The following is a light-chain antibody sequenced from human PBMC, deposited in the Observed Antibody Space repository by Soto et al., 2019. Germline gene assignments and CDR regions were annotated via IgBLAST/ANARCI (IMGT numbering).Light chain of an antibody. V-gene: IGKV1-9*01. CDR2: AAS. J-gene: IGKJ3*01. CDR3: QQLNSSPFT. CDR1: QGISNY. Sequence: DIQLTQSPSFLSASVGDRVTITCRASQGISNYLAWYQQKPGKAPQLLIYAASTLHSGVPSRFSGSGSGTEFTLTISSLQPEDFATYCCQQLNSSPFTFGPGTKVDIK.